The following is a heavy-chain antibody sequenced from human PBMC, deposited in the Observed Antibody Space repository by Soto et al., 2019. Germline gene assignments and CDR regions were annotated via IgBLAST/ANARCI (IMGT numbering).Heavy chain of an antibody. V-gene: IGHV1-18*01. CDR1: GYTFTSYG. D-gene: IGHD5-18*01. J-gene: IGHJ4*02. CDR3: ARDVGYGLIDY. CDR2: INPYNGNT. Sequence: QVQLVQSGAEVKKPGASVKVSCKASGYTFTSYGISWLRRAPGQGLGWMGWINPYNGNTNYAQKFQGRVTMTTDTATSTAYMELRSLRSDDTAVYYCARDVGYGLIDYWGQGTLVTVSS.